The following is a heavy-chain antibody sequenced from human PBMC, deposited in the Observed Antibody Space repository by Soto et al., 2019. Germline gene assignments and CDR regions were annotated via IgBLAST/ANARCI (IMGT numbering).Heavy chain of an antibody. Sequence: QVQLVQSGAEVKKPESSVKVSCKAPGGTFSTYAISWVRQAPGQGLEWMGGIIPMFGTANYAQRFQDRVTINADESTTTVYMELSSRRSEDTAVYFCASGIQLWLRRINNGYSGWGQGTLVTVSS. CDR2: IIPMFGTA. CDR3: ASGIQLWLRRINNGYSG. V-gene: IGHV1-69*12. CDR1: GGTFSTYA. J-gene: IGHJ4*02. D-gene: IGHD5-18*01.